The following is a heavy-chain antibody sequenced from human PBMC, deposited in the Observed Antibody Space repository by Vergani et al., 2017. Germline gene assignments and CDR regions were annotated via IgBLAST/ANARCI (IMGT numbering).Heavy chain of an antibody. CDR1: GYSISSGYY. CDR3: ERIDYGDYEGWFDP. Sequence: QVQLQESGPGLVKPSETLSLTCTVSGYSISSGYYWGWIRQPPGKGLEWIGSIYHSGSTYYNPSLKSRVTISVDTSKNQFSLKLSSVTAADTAVYYCERIDYGDYEGWFDPWGQGTLVTVSS. V-gene: IGHV4-38-2*02. J-gene: IGHJ5*02. CDR2: IYHSGST. D-gene: IGHD4-17*01.